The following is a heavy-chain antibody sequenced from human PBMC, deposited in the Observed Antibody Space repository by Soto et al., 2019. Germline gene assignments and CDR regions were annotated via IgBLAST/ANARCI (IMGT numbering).Heavy chain of an antibody. Sequence: QVQLVQSGAEVKKPGASVKVSCKASGYTFTSYYMHWVRQAPGQGLKWMGIINPSGGSTSYAQKFQGRVTMTRDTSTSTVYMELSSLRSEDTAVYYCARAGSSGWYVYWGQGTLVTVSS. J-gene: IGHJ4*02. V-gene: IGHV1-46*01. CDR1: GYTFTSYY. CDR2: INPSGGST. D-gene: IGHD6-19*01. CDR3: ARAGSSGWYVY.